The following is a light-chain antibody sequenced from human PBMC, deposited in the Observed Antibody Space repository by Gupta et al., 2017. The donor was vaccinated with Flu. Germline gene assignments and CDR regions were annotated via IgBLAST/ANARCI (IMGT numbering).Light chain of an antibody. CDR1: QSVRTN. CDR2: GSS. Sequence: ATLSVSPGERATLSCGASQSVRTNVAWYQQKPCQAPRLLIYGSSTRATDVPARFSGSGSGTEFTLTISSLQSEDFAVYYCQLYNYWPCATFGAGTKVEIK. V-gene: IGKV3-15*01. J-gene: IGKJ4*01. CDR3: QLYNYWPCAT.